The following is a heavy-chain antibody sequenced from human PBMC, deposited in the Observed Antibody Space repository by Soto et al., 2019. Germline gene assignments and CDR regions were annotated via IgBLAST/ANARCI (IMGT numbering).Heavy chain of an antibody. CDR2: ISGDGNYR. Sequence: EVQVVESGGGLVKPGGSLRLSCAASGFSFSSYTMHWVRQAPGKGLEWVSSISGDGNYRYYVDSLKGRFTISRDNAKNSLYLQMSSLTTEDTAVYYCAREVGHFDSWSGPRGYWGQGTLVTVSS. CDR3: AREVGHFDSWSGPRGY. D-gene: IGHD3-3*01. CDR1: GFSFSSYT. V-gene: IGHV3-21*01. J-gene: IGHJ4*02.